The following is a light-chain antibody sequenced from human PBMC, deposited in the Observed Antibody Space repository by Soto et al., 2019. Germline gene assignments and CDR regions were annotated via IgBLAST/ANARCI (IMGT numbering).Light chain of an antibody. J-gene: IGKJ3*01. CDR1: QSVFNF. V-gene: IGKV3-11*01. CDR3: QQRGNWPPVFT. CDR2: DAS. Sequence: IVLTQSPATLSLSPGERATLSCRASQSVFNFLAWYQQKPGQAPRLLIFDASKRATGIPTRFSGSGSGTDFTLNISSLEPEDFAVYYCQQRGNWPPVFTFGPGTKVDIK.